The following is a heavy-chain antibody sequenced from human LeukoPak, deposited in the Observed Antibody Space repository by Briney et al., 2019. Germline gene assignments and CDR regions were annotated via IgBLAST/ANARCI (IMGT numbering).Heavy chain of an antibody. CDR1: GYTFTGYY. V-gene: IGHV1-2*02. J-gene: IGHJ3*02. D-gene: IGHD7-27*01. CDR2: IYPNSGVT. Sequence: ASVKVSCKTSGYTFTGYYMHWVRQAPGQGLEWMGWIYPNSGVTNSPQKFQGRATMTRDTSISTAYMELSSLRSDDTAVYYCARLWGKFDAFDIWGQGTMVTVSS. CDR3: ARLWGKFDAFDI.